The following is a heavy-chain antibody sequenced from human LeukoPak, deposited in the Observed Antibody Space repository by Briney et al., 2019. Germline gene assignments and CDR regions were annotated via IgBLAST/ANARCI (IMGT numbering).Heavy chain of an antibody. J-gene: IGHJ4*02. Sequence: PGGSLRLSCAASGFTFSNYGMHWVRQAPGKGLEWVANIKQDGSEKYYVDSVKGRFTISRDNAKNSLYLQMNSLRAEDTAVYYCARDTPNYDFWSGYYPHFDYWGQGTLVTVSS. D-gene: IGHD3-3*01. CDR3: ARDTPNYDFWSGYYPHFDY. V-gene: IGHV3-7*01. CDR2: IKQDGSEK. CDR1: GFTFSNYG.